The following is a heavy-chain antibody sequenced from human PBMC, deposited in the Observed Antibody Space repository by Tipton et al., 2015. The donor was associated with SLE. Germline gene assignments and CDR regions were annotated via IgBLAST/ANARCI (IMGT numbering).Heavy chain of an antibody. CDR2: ISYDGSNK. CDR3: ASFRIAAWAFDI. V-gene: IGHV3-30*14. CDR1: GFTFSSYA. D-gene: IGHD6-6*01. Sequence: SLRLSCAASGFTFSSYAMHWVRQAPGKGLEWVAVISYDGSNKYYADSVKGRFTISRDNSKNTLYLQMNSLRAEDTAVYYCASFRIAAWAFDIWGQGTMVTVSS. J-gene: IGHJ3*02.